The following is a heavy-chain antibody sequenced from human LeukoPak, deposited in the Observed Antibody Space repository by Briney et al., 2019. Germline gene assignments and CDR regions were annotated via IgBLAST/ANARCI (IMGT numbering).Heavy chain of an antibody. CDR3: ARLAYGSGSYYGDNWFDP. J-gene: IGHJ5*02. V-gene: IGHV4-59*01. Sequence: SETLSLTCTVSGGSISSYYWSWIRQPPGKGLEWIGYIYYSGSTNYYPSLKSRVTISVDTSKNQLSLQLSSVTAADTAVYYCARLAYGSGSYYGDNWFDPWGQGTLVTVSS. CDR2: IYYSGST. D-gene: IGHD3-10*01. CDR1: GGSISSYY.